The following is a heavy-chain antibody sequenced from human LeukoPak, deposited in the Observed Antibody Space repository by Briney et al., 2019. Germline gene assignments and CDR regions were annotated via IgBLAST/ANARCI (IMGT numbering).Heavy chain of an antibody. D-gene: IGHD1-14*01. Sequence: GGTLRLSCAASGFTFSNYAIHWVRQAPGKGLEWVAIISYDGTNKKYADSVKGRFTISRDNSKNTLYLQMNSLRAEDTAVYYCAKPARTDYTDYWGQGTLVTVSS. V-gene: IGHV3-30*18. CDR2: ISYDGTNK. CDR3: AKPARTDYTDY. J-gene: IGHJ4*02. CDR1: GFTFSNYA.